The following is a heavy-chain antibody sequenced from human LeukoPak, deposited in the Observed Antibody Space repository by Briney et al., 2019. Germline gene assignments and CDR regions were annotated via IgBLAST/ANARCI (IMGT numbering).Heavy chain of an antibody. CDR1: GGAISSSSYY. CDR2: IYYSGST. CDR3: AIHSGSYDFFDY. V-gene: IGHV4-39*01. D-gene: IGHD1-26*01. J-gene: IGHJ4*02. Sequence: SETLSLTCTVSGGAISSSSYYWGWIRQPPGKGLEWIGSIYYSGSTYYNPSLKSRVTISVDTSKNQFSLKLSSVTAADTAVYYCAIHSGSYDFFDYWGQGTLVTVSS.